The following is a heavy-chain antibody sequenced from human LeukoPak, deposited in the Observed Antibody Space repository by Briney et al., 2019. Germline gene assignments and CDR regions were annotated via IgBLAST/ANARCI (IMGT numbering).Heavy chain of an antibody. CDR2: ISYSGGT. CDR1: GVSISNYY. Sequence: SETLSLTCTASGVSISNYYLNWIRQPAGKGLEWIGYISYSGGTNYSPSLKSRVTTSADTSKNKSSLKLNSVTAADRAVYYCARHKIESGYYTAFDFWGPGILVTVSS. D-gene: IGHD3-3*01. V-gene: IGHV4-59*08. J-gene: IGHJ4*02. CDR3: ARHKIESGYYTAFDF.